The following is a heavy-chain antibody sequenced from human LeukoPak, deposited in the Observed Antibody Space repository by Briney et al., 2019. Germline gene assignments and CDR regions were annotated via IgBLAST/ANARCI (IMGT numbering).Heavy chain of an antibody. J-gene: IGHJ4*02. V-gene: IGHV1-69*05. D-gene: IGHD3-16*02. Sequence: SVTVSCKASGGTFSSYAISWVQQAPGQGLEWMGRIIPIFGTANYAQKFQGRVTITTDESTSTAYMELSSLRSEDTAVYYCAVTFGGVIADFPFDYWGQGTLVTVSS. CDR2: IIPIFGTA. CDR3: AVTFGGVIADFPFDY. CDR1: GGTFSSYA.